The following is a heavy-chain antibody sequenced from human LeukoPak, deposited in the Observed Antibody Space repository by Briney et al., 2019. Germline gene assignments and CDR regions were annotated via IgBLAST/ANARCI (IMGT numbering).Heavy chain of an antibody. V-gene: IGHV1-24*01. Sequence: ASMKVSCKVSGYTLTELSMHWVRQAPGKGLEWMGSFDPEDGETIYAQKFQGRVTMTEDTSTDTAYMELSSLRSDDTAMYYCATATSASVVPAAPDYWGQGTLVTVSS. CDR2: FDPEDGET. CDR1: GYTLTELS. J-gene: IGHJ4*02. D-gene: IGHD2-2*01. CDR3: ATATSASVVPAAPDY.